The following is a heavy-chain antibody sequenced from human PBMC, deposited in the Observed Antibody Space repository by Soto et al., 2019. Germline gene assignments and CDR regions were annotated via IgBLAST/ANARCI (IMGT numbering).Heavy chain of an antibody. CDR3: ARDLIIVDTPGDDFDY. J-gene: IGHJ4*02. Sequence: EVQLVESGGGLVQPGGSLRLSCVTSGFTFSSYWMHWVRQAPGKGLMWVSRITPDGTSASYADSVEGRFSTSRDNAKNTLYLQMTGLRAEDTAIYYCARDLIIVDTPGDDFDYWGQGTLVAVSS. D-gene: IGHD5-12*01. V-gene: IGHV3-74*01. CDR2: ITPDGTSA. CDR1: GFTFSSYW.